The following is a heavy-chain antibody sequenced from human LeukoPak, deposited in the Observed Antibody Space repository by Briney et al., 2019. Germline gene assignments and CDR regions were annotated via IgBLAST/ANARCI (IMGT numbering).Heavy chain of an antibody. J-gene: IGHJ6*03. CDR1: GFSFTHYY. CDR3: SHSSSSFQGEGSFYYYYMDA. CDR2: ISSRGSAI. D-gene: IGHD6-6*01. V-gene: IGHV3-11*04. Sequence: GSLRLSCEASGFSFTHYYMIWIRQAPGKGLEWLSYISSRGSAIHYADSVKGRFSISRDNSKNTLYLQMNTLRAEDTAVYYCSHSSSSFQGEGSFYYYYMDAWGKGTTVTVSS.